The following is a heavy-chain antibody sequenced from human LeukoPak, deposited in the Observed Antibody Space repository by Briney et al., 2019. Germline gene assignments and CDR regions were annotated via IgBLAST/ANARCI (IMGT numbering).Heavy chain of an antibody. V-gene: IGHV3-43*02. Sequence: RPGGSLRLSCAASGFNFDDYAMDWVRQAPGRGLEWVSLISGDGGITYYADFVKGRFTISRDNSKNSLYLQMNSLRTEDTALYYCAKPQHYGRGDFDYWGQGTLVTVSS. J-gene: IGHJ4*02. CDR2: ISGDGGIT. CDR1: GFNFDDYA. CDR3: AKPQHYGRGDFDY. D-gene: IGHD3-10*02.